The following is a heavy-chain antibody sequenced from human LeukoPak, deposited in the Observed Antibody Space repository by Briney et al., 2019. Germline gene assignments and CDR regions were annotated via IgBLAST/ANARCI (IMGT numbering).Heavy chain of an antibody. V-gene: IGHV5-51*01. D-gene: IGHD2-8*01. CDR3: ARSMGEDIVLIRFDY. Sequence: GESLKISCKGSGYSFTSYWIGWVRQMPGKGLEWMGIIYPGDSDTRYSPSFQGQVTISADKSISTAYLQWSSLKASDTAVYYCARSMGEDIVLIRFDYWGQGTLVTVSS. CDR1: GYSFTSYW. J-gene: IGHJ4*02. CDR2: IYPGDSDT.